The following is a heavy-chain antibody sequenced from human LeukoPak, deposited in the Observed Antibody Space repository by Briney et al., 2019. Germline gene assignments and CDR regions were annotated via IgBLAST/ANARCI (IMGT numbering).Heavy chain of an antibody. CDR3: AKVGVSGLVPGHWFDP. Sequence: GGSLRLSCAASGFTFSSSTMHWVRQAPGKRLEWVAVVRYDGSNKYYADFVKGRFTISRDNSNNTVFLQMNSLRAEDTAVYFCAKVGVSGLVPGHWFDPWGLGTLVTVSS. J-gene: IGHJ5*02. CDR1: GFTFSSST. CDR2: VRYDGSNK. V-gene: IGHV3-30*02. D-gene: IGHD3/OR15-3a*01.